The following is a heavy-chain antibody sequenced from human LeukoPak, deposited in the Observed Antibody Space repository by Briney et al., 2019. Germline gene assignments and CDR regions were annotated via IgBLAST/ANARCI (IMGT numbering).Heavy chain of an antibody. D-gene: IGHD1-26*01. Sequence: ASVKVSCKASGYTFTSYYMHWVRQAPGQGLEWMGWINPNSGGTNYAQKFQGRVTMTRDTSISTAYMELSRLRSDDTAVYYCATTRGSYYGWFDPWGQGTLVTVSS. J-gene: IGHJ5*02. CDR2: INPNSGGT. CDR1: GYTFTSYY. CDR3: ATTRGSYYGWFDP. V-gene: IGHV1-2*02.